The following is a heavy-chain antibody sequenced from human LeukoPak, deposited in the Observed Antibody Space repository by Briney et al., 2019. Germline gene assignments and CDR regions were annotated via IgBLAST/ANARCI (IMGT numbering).Heavy chain of an antibody. V-gene: IGHV1-46*01. CDR3: ARDNSVGDNAWWFDP. J-gene: IGHJ5*02. Sequence: ASVKVSCKASGYTFTGYYMHWVRQAPGQGLEWMGLINPTGGSTGYAQKFQGRVTMTRDMSTSTDYMEVSSLRSEDTAIYYCARDNSVGDNAWWFDPWGQGTLVTVSS. D-gene: IGHD1-26*01. CDR1: GYTFTGYY. CDR2: INPTGGST.